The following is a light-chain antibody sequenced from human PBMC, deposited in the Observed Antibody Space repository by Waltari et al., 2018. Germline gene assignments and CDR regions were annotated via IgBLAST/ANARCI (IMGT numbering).Light chain of an antibody. CDR2: DVN. V-gene: IGLV2-11*01. CDR3: CSYAGRATWA. CDR1: SSDVGGYDY. J-gene: IGLJ3*02. Sequence: QSALTQPRSVSGSPGHSVTIPCTGTSSDVGGYDYVSWYQQHPGQAPKLVIYDVNKRPSGVPARFSGWKSGNTASLTISGLQADDEADYKCCSYAGRATWAFGGGTKLTVL.